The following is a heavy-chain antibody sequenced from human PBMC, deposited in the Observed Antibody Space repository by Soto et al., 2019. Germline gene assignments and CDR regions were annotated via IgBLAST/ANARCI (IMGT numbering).Heavy chain of an antibody. V-gene: IGHV3-74*01. CDR1: GFTFNYYW. CDR3: VRGDKGGFDL. Sequence: EVQLVESEGGLVQRGGSLRLSCAASGFTFNYYWMHWVRQAPGQGLVWVSHIHSDGSTTTYADSVKGRFTISRDNAKNTLYLQMHSLRAEDTAVDYCVRGDKGGFDLWGQGTTVTVSS. J-gene: IGHJ3*01. CDR2: IHSDGSTT. D-gene: IGHD2-21*02.